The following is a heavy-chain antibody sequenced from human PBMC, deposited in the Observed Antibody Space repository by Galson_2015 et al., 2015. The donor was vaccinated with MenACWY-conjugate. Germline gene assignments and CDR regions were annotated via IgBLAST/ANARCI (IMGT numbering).Heavy chain of an antibody. CDR2: IYPGDSDT. CDR3: ARHRDGYTNDS. J-gene: IGHJ4*02. CDR1: GYTFTTYW. Sequence: QSGAEVKKPGESLKISCKGSGYTFTTYWIAWVRQMPGKGLEWMGIIYPGDSDTRYSPSFQGLVTISADKSITTAYRQWSSLKASDTAIYYCARHRDGYTNDSWGQGTLVTVSS. D-gene: IGHD5-24*01. V-gene: IGHV5-51*01.